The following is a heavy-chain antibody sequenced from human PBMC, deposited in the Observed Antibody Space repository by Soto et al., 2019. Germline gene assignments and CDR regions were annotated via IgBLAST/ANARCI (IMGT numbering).Heavy chain of an antibody. D-gene: IGHD2-15*01. CDR2: INPSGGST. V-gene: IGHV1-46*03. CDR1: GYTFTSYN. J-gene: IGHJ6*03. CDR3: ARAGGGSYEDYYYMDV. Sequence: QVQLVQSGAEVKKPGASVKVSCKASGYTFTSYNMHWVRQAPGQGLEWMGTINPSGGSTSYAQKFQGTVTMTRDTSTSTVYMELSSLRSEDTAVYYCARAGGGSYEDYYYMDVWGKGTTVTVSS.